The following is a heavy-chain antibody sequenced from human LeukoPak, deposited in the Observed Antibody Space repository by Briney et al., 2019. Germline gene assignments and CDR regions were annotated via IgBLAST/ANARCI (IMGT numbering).Heavy chain of an antibody. CDR3: ASWTLQDDWLSARDI. D-gene: IGHD3-9*01. Sequence: PSQTLSPTCAVDGGSFSGYYWGWVRQPPGRGLEWVGEINHSGSTNYNPSLKSRVTTSVDTSKNQFSLKLSSVTAADTAVYYCASWTLQDDWLSARDIWGQGTMVTVSS. V-gene: IGHV4-34*01. J-gene: IGHJ3*02. CDR2: INHSGST. CDR1: GGSFSGYY.